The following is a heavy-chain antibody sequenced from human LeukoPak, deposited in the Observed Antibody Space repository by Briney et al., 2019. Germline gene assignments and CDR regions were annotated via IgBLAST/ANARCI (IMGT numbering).Heavy chain of an antibody. CDR1: GFTFSSYS. J-gene: IGHJ4*02. CDR2: ISSSSSYI. CDR3: ARGAAEAGGYYYFDY. Sequence: GGSLRLSCAASGFTFSSYSMNWVRQAPGKGLEWVSSISSSSSYIYYADSVKGRFTISRDNAKNSLYLQMNSLRAEDTAVYYCARGAAEAGGYYYFDYWGQGTLVTVSS. D-gene: IGHD6-19*01. V-gene: IGHV3-21*01.